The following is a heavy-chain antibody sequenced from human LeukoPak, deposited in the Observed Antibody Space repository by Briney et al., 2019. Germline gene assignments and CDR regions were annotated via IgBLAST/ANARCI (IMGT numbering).Heavy chain of an antibody. Sequence: GGSLRLSCAASGFTVSSNYMSWVRQAPGKGLEWVSVIYSGGSTYYTDSVKGRFTISRDSSKHTLYLRMNSLRAEDTAVYYCATVIDNSGSLGFWGQGTLVTVSS. D-gene: IGHD3-22*01. J-gene: IGHJ4*02. CDR1: GFTVSSNY. V-gene: IGHV3-53*01. CDR2: IYSGGST. CDR3: ATVIDNSGSLGF.